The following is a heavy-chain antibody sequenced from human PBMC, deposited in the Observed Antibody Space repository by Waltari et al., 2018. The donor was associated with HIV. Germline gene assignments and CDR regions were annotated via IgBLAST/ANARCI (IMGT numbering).Heavy chain of an antibody. V-gene: IGHV1-69*06. D-gene: IGHD4-17*01. J-gene: IGHJ4*02. Sequence: QVQLVQSGAEVKKPGYSVKVSCKSSGGTFNTYGINWVRQAPGQGLEWMGVIIPVLGKTNDAQKFQGRVTITADTSTNTVYLVLSSLRSEDTAVYYCARDRGDYNDPPFDLWGQVTQVTVSS. CDR2: IIPVLGKT. CDR3: ARDRGDYNDPPFDL. CDR1: GGTFNTYG.